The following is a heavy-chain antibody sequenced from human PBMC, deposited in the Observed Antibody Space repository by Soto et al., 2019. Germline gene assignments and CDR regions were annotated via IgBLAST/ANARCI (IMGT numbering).Heavy chain of an antibody. Sequence: QVHLQESGPGLVKPSETLSLTCAVSGVSINIPYWWTWVRQPPGKGPEWIGDVYHDVGNNYNPSLKSRVAISLDKSKNQFSLSLTSVTAADTAIYDCAYSPGCYRLDIWGQGRMVTVSS. V-gene: IGHV4-4*02. D-gene: IGHD3-16*02. J-gene: IGHJ3*02. CDR1: GVSINIPYW. CDR2: VYHDVGN. CDR3: AYSPGCYRLDI.